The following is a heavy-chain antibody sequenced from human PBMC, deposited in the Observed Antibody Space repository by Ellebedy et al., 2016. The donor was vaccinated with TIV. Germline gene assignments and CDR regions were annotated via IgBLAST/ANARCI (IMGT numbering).Heavy chain of an antibody. Sequence: ASVKVSCKASGGTFSSYAISWVRQAPGQGLEWMGGIIPIFGTANYAKKFQGRVTITADESTSTAYMELSSPRSEDTAVYYCARGDYYDSRNLDYWGQGTLVTVSS. D-gene: IGHD3-22*01. V-gene: IGHV1-69*13. CDR2: IIPIFGTA. CDR3: ARGDYYDSRNLDY. J-gene: IGHJ4*02. CDR1: GGTFSSYA.